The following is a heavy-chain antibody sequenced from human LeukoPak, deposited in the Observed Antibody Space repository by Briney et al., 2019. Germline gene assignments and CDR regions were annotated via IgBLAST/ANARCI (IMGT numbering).Heavy chain of an antibody. D-gene: IGHD1-26*01. V-gene: IGHV3-7*01. CDR3: ARDSPVGWELLCDY. Sequence: HPGGSLRLSCAASGFNSGNYWMSWVRQAPGQRLEWQANIKQDGIETYYLDSVKGRFTISRDNAKNSLYLQMNSLRAEDTAVYYCARDSPVGWELLCDYWGQGTLVTVSS. CDR2: IKQDGIET. J-gene: IGHJ4*02. CDR1: GFNSGNYW.